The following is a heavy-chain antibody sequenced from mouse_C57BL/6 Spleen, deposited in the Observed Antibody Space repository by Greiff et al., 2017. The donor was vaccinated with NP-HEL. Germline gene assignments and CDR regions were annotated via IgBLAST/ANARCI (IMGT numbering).Heavy chain of an antibody. Sequence: VQLQQSGPELVKPGASVKISCKASGYTFTDYYMNWVKQSHGKSLEWIGDINPNNGGTSYNQKFKGKATLTVDKSSSTAYMELRSLTSEDSAVYYCARSDYYGSTLFDYWGQGTTLTVSS. CDR1: GYTFTDYY. CDR3: ARSDYYGSTLFDY. J-gene: IGHJ2*01. D-gene: IGHD1-1*01. CDR2: INPNNGGT. V-gene: IGHV1-26*01.